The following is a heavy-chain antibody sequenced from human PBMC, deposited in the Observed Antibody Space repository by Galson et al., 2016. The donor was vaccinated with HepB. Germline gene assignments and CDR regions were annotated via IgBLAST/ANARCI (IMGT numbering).Heavy chain of an antibody. Sequence: SLRLSCADSGFNFADAWMNWVRQAPGKGLEWVGRIKSKTAVGTTDYAAPVKGRFTISRDDSKNTLYLQMNSLKTEDTAMYYCVTRGGENNWGPGTLVTVSS. CDR1: GFNFADAW. J-gene: IGHJ4*02. V-gene: IGHV3-15*01. CDR2: IKSKTAVGTT. D-gene: IGHD2-21*01. CDR3: VTRGGENN.